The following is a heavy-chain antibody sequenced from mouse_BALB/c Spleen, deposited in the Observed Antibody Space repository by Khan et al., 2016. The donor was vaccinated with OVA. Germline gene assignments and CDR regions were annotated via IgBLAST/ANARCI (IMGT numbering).Heavy chain of an antibody. V-gene: IGHV1-61*01. Sequence: QVQLQQSGAELVRPGASVKLSCKASGYTFTSYWMNWVKQRPGQGLEWIGMIDPSDSETHYNQMFKDKATLTVDKSSSTAYMQLSSLTSEESAVYYCARGDGNSLYWYFDVWGAGTTVTVSS. CDR3: ARGDGNSLYWYFDV. CDR1: GYTFTSYW. D-gene: IGHD2-1*01. J-gene: IGHJ1*01. CDR2: IDPSDSET.